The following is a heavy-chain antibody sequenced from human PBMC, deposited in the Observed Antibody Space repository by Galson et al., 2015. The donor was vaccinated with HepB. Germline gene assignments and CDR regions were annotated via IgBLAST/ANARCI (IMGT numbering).Heavy chain of an antibody. D-gene: IGHD5-18*01. CDR3: AREEVDTAITSRFGLDY. V-gene: IGHV1-69*04. CDR2: IIPILGIA. J-gene: IGHJ4*02. Sequence: SVKVSCKASGGTFSSYAISWVRQAPGQGLEWMGRIIPILGIANYAQKFQGRVTITADKSTSTAYMELSSLRSEDTAVYYCAREEVDTAITSRFGLDYWGQGTLVTVSS. CDR1: GGTFSSYA.